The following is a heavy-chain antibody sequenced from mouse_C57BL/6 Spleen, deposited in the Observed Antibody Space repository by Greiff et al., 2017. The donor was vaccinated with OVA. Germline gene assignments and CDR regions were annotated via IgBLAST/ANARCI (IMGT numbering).Heavy chain of an antibody. V-gene: IGHV2-6-1*01. CDR1: GFSLTSYG. Sequence: QVQLKASGPGLVAPSQSLSITCTVSGFSLTSYGVHWVRQPPGKGLEWLVVIWSDGSTTYNSALKSRLSISKDNSKSQVFLKMNSLQTDDTAMYYCARHYYYGSSSDAMDYWGQGTSVTVSS. D-gene: IGHD1-1*01. CDR3: ARHYYYGSSSDAMDY. CDR2: IWSDGST. J-gene: IGHJ4*01.